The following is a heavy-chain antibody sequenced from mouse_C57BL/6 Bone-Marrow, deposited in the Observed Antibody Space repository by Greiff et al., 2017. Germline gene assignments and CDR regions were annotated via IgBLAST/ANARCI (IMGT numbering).Heavy chain of an antibody. Sequence: QVQLKESGAELARPGASVKMSCKASGYTFTSYTMHGVKQRPGQGLEWIGYINPSSGYTKYNQKFKDKATLTADKSSSTAYMQLSSLTSEDSAVYYCARNALYSNYGYFDVWGTGTTVTVSS. D-gene: IGHD2-5*01. V-gene: IGHV1-4*01. CDR1: GYTFTSYT. CDR2: INPSSGYT. CDR3: ARNALYSNYGYFDV. J-gene: IGHJ1*03.